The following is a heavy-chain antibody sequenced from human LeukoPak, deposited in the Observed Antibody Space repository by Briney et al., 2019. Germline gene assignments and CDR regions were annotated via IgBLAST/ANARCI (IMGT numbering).Heavy chain of an antibody. CDR1: GGTFSSYA. Sequence: ASVKVSCKASGGTFSSYAISWVRQAPGQGLEWMGGIIPIFGTANYAQKFQGRVTITADESTSTAYMELSSLRSEDTAVYYCARVMGSDYYDNSGYFDYWGQGTLVTVSS. CDR3: ARVMGSDYYDNSGYFDY. V-gene: IGHV1-69*13. D-gene: IGHD3-22*01. CDR2: IIPIFGTA. J-gene: IGHJ4*02.